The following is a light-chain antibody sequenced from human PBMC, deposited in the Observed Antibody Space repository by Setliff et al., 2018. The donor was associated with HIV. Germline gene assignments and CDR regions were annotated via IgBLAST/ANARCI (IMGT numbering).Light chain of an antibody. J-gene: IGLJ1*01. V-gene: IGLV2-18*02. CDR1: SSDVGSYNR. CDR2: EVN. Sequence: QSALTQPPSVSGSPGQSVTISCTGTSSDVGSYNRVSWYQQPPGTAPKLMIYEVNNRPSGVPDRFPGSKSGNTASLTISGLQAEDEADYYCSSYTSISTYVFGTGTKVT. CDR3: SSYTSISTYV.